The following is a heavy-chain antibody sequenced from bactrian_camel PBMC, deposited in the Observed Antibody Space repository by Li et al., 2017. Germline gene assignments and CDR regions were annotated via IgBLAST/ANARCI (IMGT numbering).Heavy chain of an antibody. D-gene: IGHD4*01. Sequence: VQLVESGGGLVQPGGSLRLSCAASGFTFSTYAITWVRQAPGKGLEWVSSINSGGDSTYYADSVKGRFTISRDNAKNTVYLQLNSLQTEDMAMYYCAKAPELETMDSWGQGTQVTVS. V-gene: IGHV3S40*01. CDR1: GFTFSTYA. CDR3: AKAPELETMDS. CDR2: INSGGDST. J-gene: IGHJ6*01.